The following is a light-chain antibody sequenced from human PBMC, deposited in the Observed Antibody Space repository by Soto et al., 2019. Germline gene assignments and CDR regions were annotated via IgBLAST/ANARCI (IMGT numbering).Light chain of an antibody. CDR3: NSYTRFSTYV. CDR1: SSDVGLYDF. CDR2: EVT. Sequence: QSVLTQPASVSGSPGQSITISCTGASSDVGLYDFVSWYQQHPGKAPKLLIYEVTYRPSGVSSRFYGSKSGNTASLTISGLQAEDEADYYCNSYTRFSTYVFGTGTKLTVL. V-gene: IGLV2-14*01. J-gene: IGLJ1*01.